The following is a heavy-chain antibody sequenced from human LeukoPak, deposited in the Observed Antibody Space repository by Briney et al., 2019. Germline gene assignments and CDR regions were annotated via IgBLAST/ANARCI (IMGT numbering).Heavy chain of an antibody. J-gene: IGHJ4*02. D-gene: IGHD6-13*01. CDR1: GYTFTGYY. CDR3: ARARSVSSTWDY. V-gene: IGHV1-2*02. CDR2: INPNSGGT. Sequence: GASVKVSCKASGYTFTGYYMHWVRQAPGQGLEWMGWINPNSGGTDYAQKFQGRGTMTRDTSISTAYMELSRLRSDDTAVYYCARARSVSSTWDYWGQGTLVTASS.